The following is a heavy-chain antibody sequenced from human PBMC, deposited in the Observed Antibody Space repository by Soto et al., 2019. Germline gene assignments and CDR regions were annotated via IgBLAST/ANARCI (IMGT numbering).Heavy chain of an antibody. J-gene: IGHJ6*03. CDR1: GYSFTNYW. V-gene: IGHV5-51*01. CDR3: ARHVARYSGYDQGYYYMDV. Sequence: PGESLKISCKGSGYSFTNYWIGWVRQMPGKGLEWMGFIYPGDSDTRYSPSFQGRVTISADKSISTAYLQWSSLKASDTAMYYCARHVARYSGYDQGYYYMDVWGKGTTVTVSS. CDR2: IYPGDSDT. D-gene: IGHD5-12*01.